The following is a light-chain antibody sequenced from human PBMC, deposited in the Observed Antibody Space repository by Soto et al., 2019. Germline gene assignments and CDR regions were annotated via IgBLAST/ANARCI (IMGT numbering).Light chain of an antibody. CDR1: QSVNIN. J-gene: IGKJ4*01. V-gene: IGKV3D-15*01. CDR2: GAS. CDR3: QQSKDWPLLT. Sequence: EIVMTQSPVTLSASPGERVTLSCRASQSVNINLAWYQQRHGQAPRGLIYGASNRPSGIPDKFSGSGSGTDFTLTISSLEPDDFALYFCQQSKDWPLLTFGGGTRVEIK.